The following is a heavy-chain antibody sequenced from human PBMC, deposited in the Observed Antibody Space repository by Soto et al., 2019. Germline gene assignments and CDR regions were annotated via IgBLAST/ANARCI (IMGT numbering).Heavy chain of an antibody. J-gene: IGHJ4*02. CDR2: ISYDGSNK. Sequence: GGSLRLSCAASGFTFSGYGMHWVRQAPGKGLEWVAVISYDGSNKYYADSVKGRFTISRDNSKNTLYLQMNSLRAEDTAVYYCAKDGSTIFGVVIDYWGQGTLVTVSS. D-gene: IGHD3-3*01. V-gene: IGHV3-30*18. CDR1: GFTFSGYG. CDR3: AKDGSTIFGVVIDY.